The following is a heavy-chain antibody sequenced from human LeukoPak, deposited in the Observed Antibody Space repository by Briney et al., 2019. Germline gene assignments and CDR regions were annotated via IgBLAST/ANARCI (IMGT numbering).Heavy chain of an antibody. CDR3: VTSVASTFDY. V-gene: IGHV3-7*01. CDR2: IRQDGNER. Sequence: GGSLRLSCAASGFTFSSSWMRWVRQAPGMGLEWVANIRQDGNERYYVDSVKGRFTISRDNAKNSLYLQMNSLRAEDTAVYYCVTSVASTFDYWGQGTLVTVS. CDR1: GFTFSSSW. J-gene: IGHJ4*02. D-gene: IGHD6-19*01.